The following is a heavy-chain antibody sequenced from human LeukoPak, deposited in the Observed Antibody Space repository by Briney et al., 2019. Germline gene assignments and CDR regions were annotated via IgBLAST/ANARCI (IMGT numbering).Heavy chain of an antibody. CDR1: GGSISSYY. J-gene: IGHJ4*02. V-gene: IGHV4-59*01. D-gene: IGHD3-10*01. CDR3: TRVHYSGSGLSSYFDY. CDR2: IYYTGST. Sequence: SETLSLTCAVYGGSISSYYWSWIRQSPGKGLEWIGYIYYTGSTNYNPSLKSRVTISVDTSKNQFSLNLRTVTSADTAVYYCTRVHYSGSGLSSYFDYWGQGTLVTVSS.